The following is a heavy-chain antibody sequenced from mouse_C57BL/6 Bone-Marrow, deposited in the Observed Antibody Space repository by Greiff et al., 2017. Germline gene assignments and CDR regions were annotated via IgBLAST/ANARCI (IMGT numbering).Heavy chain of an antibody. J-gene: IGHJ3*01. D-gene: IGHD1-1*01. CDR3: TTGYYGSSPFAY. V-gene: IGHV14-1*01. CDR2: IDPEDGGT. CDR1: GFNIKDYY. Sequence: EVQLQESGAELVRPGASVKLSCTASGFNIKDYYMHWVKQRPEQGLEWIGRIDPEDGGTEYAPKFQGKATMTADTSSNTAYLQLSSLTSEDTAVYYCTTGYYGSSPFAYWGQGTLVTVSA.